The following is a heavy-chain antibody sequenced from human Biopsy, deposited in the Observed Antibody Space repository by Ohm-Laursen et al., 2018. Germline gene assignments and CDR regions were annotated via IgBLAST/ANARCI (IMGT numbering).Heavy chain of an antibody. D-gene: IGHD1-26*01. J-gene: IGHJ4*02. CDR2: IIPMFGTA. Sequence: SSVKVSCKASGGTFIDYAISWVRQAPGQGLEWMGGIIPMFGTANYAQMFQGRVTISADESTSTSYMELSSLTTKDTAIYYCARGPHSGSHSCFDYWGRGTLVTVSS. V-gene: IGHV1-69*01. CDR3: ARGPHSGSHSCFDY. CDR1: GGTFIDYA.